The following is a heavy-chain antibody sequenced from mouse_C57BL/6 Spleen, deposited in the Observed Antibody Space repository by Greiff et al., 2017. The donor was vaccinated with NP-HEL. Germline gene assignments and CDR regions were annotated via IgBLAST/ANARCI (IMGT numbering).Heavy chain of an antibody. Sequence: EVQLMESGGDLVKPGGSLKLSCAASGFTFSSYGMSWVRQTPDKRLEWVATISSGGSYTYYPDSVKGRFTISRDNATNTLYLQMSSLKSEDTAMDYCARPIDYYGSSGFAYWGKGTLVTVSA. J-gene: IGHJ3*01. CDR1: GFTFSSYG. V-gene: IGHV5-6*01. CDR2: ISSGGSYT. CDR3: ARPIDYYGSSGFAY. D-gene: IGHD1-1*01.